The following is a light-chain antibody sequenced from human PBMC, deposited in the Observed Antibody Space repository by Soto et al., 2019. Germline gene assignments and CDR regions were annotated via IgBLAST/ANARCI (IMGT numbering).Light chain of an antibody. CDR2: AAS. Sequence: DIQLTQSPSFLSASVGDRVTITCRASQAVSTWLAWYQQKPGDAPKLLIYAASTLQSGVPSRFSGSGSGTDFTLTIRRLQPEDFATYYCQQANSFPRTFGGGTKVDIK. CDR1: QAVSTW. CDR3: QQANSFPRT. J-gene: IGKJ4*01. V-gene: IGKV1-12*01.